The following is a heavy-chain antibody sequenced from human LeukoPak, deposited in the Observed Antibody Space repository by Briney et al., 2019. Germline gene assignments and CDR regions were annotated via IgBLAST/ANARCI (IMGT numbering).Heavy chain of an antibody. CDR1: GGTFSSYA. CDR3: AREGYCGGDCPYYFDY. Sequence: WASVTVSCTASGGTFSSYAISWVRQAPGQGLEWMGGIIPIFGTANYAQKFQGRVTITADKSTSTAYMELSSLRSEDTAVYYCAREGYCGGDCPYYFDYWGQGTLVTVSS. D-gene: IGHD2-21*02. V-gene: IGHV1-69*06. CDR2: IIPIFGTA. J-gene: IGHJ4*02.